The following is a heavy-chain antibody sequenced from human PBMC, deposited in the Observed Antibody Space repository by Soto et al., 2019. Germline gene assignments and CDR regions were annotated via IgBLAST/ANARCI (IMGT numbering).Heavy chain of an antibody. V-gene: IGHV1-3*01. Sequence: QVQLVQSGAEVKKPGASVKVSCKASGYTFISYAMHWVRQAPGQRLEWMGWINAGNGNTKYSQKFQGRVTITRDTSASTAYMELSSLRSEDTAVYYCARTFGGVIANTAYWGQGTLVTVSS. CDR2: INAGNGNT. D-gene: IGHD3-16*02. CDR3: ARTFGGVIANTAY. CDR1: GYTFISYA. J-gene: IGHJ4*02.